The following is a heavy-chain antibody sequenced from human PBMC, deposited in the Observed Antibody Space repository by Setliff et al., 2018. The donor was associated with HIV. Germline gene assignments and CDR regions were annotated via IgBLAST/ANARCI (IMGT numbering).Heavy chain of an antibody. CDR3: ARHGLGGSGNYYTFDY. J-gene: IGHJ4*02. Sequence: KPSETLSLTCAVSGYSISSGFYWGWIRQPPGKGLEWIGSIHHSGSTFYNPSLKSRVTISVDTSKNQYSLKLNSVTAADTAFYYCARHGLGGSGNYYTFDYWGQGTLVTVSS. CDR1: GYSISSGFY. CDR2: IHHSGST. V-gene: IGHV4-38-2*01. D-gene: IGHD3-10*01.